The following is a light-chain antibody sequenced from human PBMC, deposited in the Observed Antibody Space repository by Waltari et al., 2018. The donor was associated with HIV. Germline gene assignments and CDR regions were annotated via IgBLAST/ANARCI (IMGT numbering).Light chain of an antibody. CDR3: CSYAGSSSFV. V-gene: IGLV2-23*02. J-gene: IGLJ1*01. Sequence: QSALTQPASVSGSPGQSITTSCPGTSRDVGSYNLVSRYQQHPGKAPKLMIYEVSKRPSGVSNRFSGSKSGNTASLTISGLQAEDEADYYCCSYAGSSSFVFGTGTKVTVL. CDR1: SRDVGSYNL. CDR2: EVS.